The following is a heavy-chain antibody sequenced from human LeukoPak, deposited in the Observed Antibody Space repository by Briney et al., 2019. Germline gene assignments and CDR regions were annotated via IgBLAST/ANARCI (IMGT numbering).Heavy chain of an antibody. D-gene: IGHD5-12*01. CDR3: ARGGLRFWNWFDP. Sequence: GGSLRLSCAASGFTFSSYSMNWVRQAPGKGLEWVSSISSSSSYIYYADSVKGRFTISRDNAKNSLYLQMNSLRAEDTAVYYCARGGLRFWNWFDPWGQGTLVTVSS. CDR1: GFTFSSYS. CDR2: ISSSSSYI. J-gene: IGHJ5*02. V-gene: IGHV3-21*01.